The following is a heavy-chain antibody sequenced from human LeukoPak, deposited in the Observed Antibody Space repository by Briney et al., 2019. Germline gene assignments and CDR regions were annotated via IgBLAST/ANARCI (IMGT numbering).Heavy chain of an antibody. CDR1: GFTFDDYA. D-gene: IGHD4-17*01. V-gene: IGHV3-23*01. CDR2: ISGSGGST. Sequence: GGSLRLSCAASGFTFDDYAMHWVRQAPGKGLEWVSGISGSGGSTYYADSVKGRFTISRDNSKNTLYLQMNSLRAEDTAVYYCAKWTVTYGDYVDDYWGQGTLVTVSS. CDR3: AKWTVTYGDYVDDY. J-gene: IGHJ4*02.